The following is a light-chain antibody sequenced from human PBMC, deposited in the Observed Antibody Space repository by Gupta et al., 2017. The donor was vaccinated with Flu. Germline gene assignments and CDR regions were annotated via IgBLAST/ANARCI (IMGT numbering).Light chain of an antibody. J-gene: IGKJ1*01. V-gene: IGKV2-28*01. CDR1: QSLLHSNGYNY. Sequence: DIVMTQSPLSLPVTPGEPASISCRSSQSLLHSNGYNYLDWYLQKPEQSPHLLIYLGSNRASGVPDRFSGSGSGTDFTLKISRVEAEDVGVYYCMQALQTPRTFGQGTKVEIK. CDR2: LGS. CDR3: MQALQTPRT.